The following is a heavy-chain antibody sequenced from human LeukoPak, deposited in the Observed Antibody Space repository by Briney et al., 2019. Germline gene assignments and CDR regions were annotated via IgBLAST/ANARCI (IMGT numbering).Heavy chain of an antibody. V-gene: IGHV3-23*01. CDR3: AKARPKASSYFDY. CDR1: GFTFSSYA. J-gene: IGHJ4*02. Sequence: GGSLRLSCAASGFTFSSYAMSWIRQAPGKGLEWVSAISGSGGSTYYADSVEGRFTISRDNSKNTLYLQMNSLRAEDTAVYYCAKARPKASSYFDYWGQGTLVTVSS. CDR2: ISGSGGST.